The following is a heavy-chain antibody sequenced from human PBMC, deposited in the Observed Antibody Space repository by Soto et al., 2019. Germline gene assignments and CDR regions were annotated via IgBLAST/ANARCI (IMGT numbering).Heavy chain of an antibody. CDR2: ISSSGTTM. CDR3: AGDPYYYGSAF. J-gene: IGHJ4*02. Sequence: QVHLVESRGGLVEPGGSLRLSCTASGFRFSDHYMTWIRQAPGKGLEWVSKISSSGTTMYYADSVKGRFTVSRDNAKNSLYLEMNSLRAEDTAVYYCAGDPYYYGSAFWGQGTLVTVSS. CDR1: GFRFSDHY. D-gene: IGHD3-10*01. V-gene: IGHV3-11*01.